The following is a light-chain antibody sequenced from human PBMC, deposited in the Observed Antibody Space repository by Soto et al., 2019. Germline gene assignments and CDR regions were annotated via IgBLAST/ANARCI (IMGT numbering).Light chain of an antibody. CDR3: QQYNNGPPLT. J-gene: IGKJ4*01. CDR1: QSVSGN. V-gene: IGKV3-15*01. CDR2: GAS. Sequence: EIVMTQSPATLSVSPGERATLSCRASQSVSGNLAWYQQKRGQAPRLLIYGASTRATGIPARFSGSGSGTEFTLTISSLQSEDFAVYYCQQYNNGPPLTFGGGTKVEIK.